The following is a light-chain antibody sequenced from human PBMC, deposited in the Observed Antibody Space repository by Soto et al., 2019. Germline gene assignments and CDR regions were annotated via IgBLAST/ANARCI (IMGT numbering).Light chain of an antibody. J-gene: IGLJ2*01. CDR2: DVS. Sequence: QSVLTQPASVSGSPGQSITISCTGTSSDVGGYNYVSWYQQHPGKAPKVMIYDVSNRPSGVSNRFSGSKSGNTASLTISALQAEDETDYYCSSYTSSSTRGGVFGGGTKVTVL. V-gene: IGLV2-14*01. CDR3: SSYTSSSTRGGV. CDR1: SSDVGGYNY.